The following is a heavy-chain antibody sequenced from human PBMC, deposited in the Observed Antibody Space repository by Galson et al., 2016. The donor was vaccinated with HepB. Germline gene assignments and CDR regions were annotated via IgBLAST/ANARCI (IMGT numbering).Heavy chain of an antibody. CDR1: GFTFSSYP. J-gene: IGHJ6*02. CDR3: ARSARYCGGDCPPGDYYYYGMDV. D-gene: IGHD2-21*01. Sequence: SLRLSCAASGFTFSSYPMNWVRQAPGKGLEWVAVLSYDGGRQYYAESMKGRFTISRDNSKNTLYLQMNSLRAEDTAVYYCARSARYCGGDCPPGDYYYYGMDVWGQGTTVTDSS. CDR2: LSYDGGRQ. V-gene: IGHV3-30*04.